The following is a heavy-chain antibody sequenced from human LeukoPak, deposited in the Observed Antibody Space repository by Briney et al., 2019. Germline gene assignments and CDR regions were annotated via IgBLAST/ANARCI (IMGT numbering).Heavy chain of an antibody. CDR1: GYSISSGYY. D-gene: IGHD5-12*01. CDR2: IYHIGST. V-gene: IGHV4-38-2*02. Sequence: SETLSLTCAVSGYSISSGYYWGWIRQPPGKGLEWIGSIYHIGSTYYNPSLKSRVTISVDTSKNQFSLKLSSVTAADTAVYYCARDSSGYDSFRLYHYYYYMDVWGKGTTVTVSS. CDR3: ARDSSGYDSFRLYHYYYYMDV. J-gene: IGHJ6*03.